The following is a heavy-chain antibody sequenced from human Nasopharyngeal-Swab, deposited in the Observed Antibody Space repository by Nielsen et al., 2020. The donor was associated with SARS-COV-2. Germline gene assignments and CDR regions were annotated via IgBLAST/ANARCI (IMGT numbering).Heavy chain of an antibody. Sequence: GGSLRLSCVVSGLTFSSQAMSWVRQAPGKGLEWVSIIYSSGSNRYYADSVKGRFTISRDNSKNTLYLQMNSLRAEDTALYYCAKSVTNSIEVAPFSDWGQGTLVTVSS. CDR1: GLTFSSQA. CDR2: IYSSGSNR. V-gene: IGHV3-23*03. D-gene: IGHD1-1*01. J-gene: IGHJ4*02. CDR3: AKSVTNSIEVAPFSD.